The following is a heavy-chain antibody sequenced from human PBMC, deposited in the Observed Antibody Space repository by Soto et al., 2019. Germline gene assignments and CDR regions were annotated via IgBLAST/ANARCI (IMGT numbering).Heavy chain of an antibody. V-gene: IGHV3-7*01. D-gene: IGHD3-10*01. J-gene: IGHJ4*02. Sequence: PGGSLRLSCATSGFTFSRYWMTWVRQVPGKGLGWVANINQDGTEKYYLASVKGRFTISRDNAKDSLDLQMNALSADDTAVYYCAKAPDGSGREYYCDYWGQGTLVTVSS. CDR2: INQDGTEK. CDR1: GFTFSRYW. CDR3: AKAPDGSGREYYCDY.